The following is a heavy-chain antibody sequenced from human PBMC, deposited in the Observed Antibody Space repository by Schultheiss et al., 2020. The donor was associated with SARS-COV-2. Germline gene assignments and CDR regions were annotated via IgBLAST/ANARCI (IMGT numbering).Heavy chain of an antibody. V-gene: IGHV1-2*06. D-gene: IGHD3-22*01. Sequence: ASVKVSCKASGYTFTGYYMHWVRQAPGQGLEWMGRINPNSGGTKYTQKFQGRVTMTRDTSISTAYMELSRLRSDDTAVYYCARDLRGIVVVNYYFDYWGQGTLVTVSS. CDR2: INPNSGGT. CDR3: ARDLRGIVVVNYYFDY. CDR1: GYTFTGYY. J-gene: IGHJ4*02.